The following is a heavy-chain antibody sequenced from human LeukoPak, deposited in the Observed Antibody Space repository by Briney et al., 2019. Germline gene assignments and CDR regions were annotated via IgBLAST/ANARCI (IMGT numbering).Heavy chain of an antibody. V-gene: IGHV1-3*01. CDR1: GYTFTSYA. J-gene: IGHJ4*02. CDR3: ARVGGYSYGYDY. Sequence: ASVKVSCKASGYTFTSYAMHWVRQAPGQRLEWMGWINAGNGNTKYSQKFQGRVTITRDTSASTAYMELSSLRSEDTAVYYCARVGGYSYGYDYWGPGTLVTVSS. CDR2: INAGNGNT. D-gene: IGHD5-18*01.